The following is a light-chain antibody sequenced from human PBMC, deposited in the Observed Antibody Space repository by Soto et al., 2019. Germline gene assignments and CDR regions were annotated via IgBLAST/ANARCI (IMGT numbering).Light chain of an antibody. CDR1: QSVLYSSNNQNY. V-gene: IGKV4-1*01. CDR3: QQYYRART. CDR2: WAS. J-gene: IGKJ1*01. Sequence: DIVMTQFPDSLAVSLGERATINCKSIQSVLYSSNNQNYLAWYQQKPGQPPKLLIYWASTRESGVPDRFSGSGSGTDFTLTISSLQAEDVAVYYCQQYYRARTFGQGTKVEIK.